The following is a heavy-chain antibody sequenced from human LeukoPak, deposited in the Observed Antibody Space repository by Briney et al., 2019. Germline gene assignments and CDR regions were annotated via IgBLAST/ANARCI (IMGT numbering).Heavy chain of an antibody. V-gene: IGHV1-8*01. CDR3: ARDNGGTAMAYYYYYYMDV. D-gene: IGHD5-18*01. CDR2: MNPNSGNT. J-gene: IGHJ6*03. CDR1: GYTFTSYD. Sequence: GASVKVSCKASGYTFTSYDINWVRQATGQGLEWMGWMNPNSGNTGYAQKFQGRVTMTRNTSISTAYMELSSLRSEDTAVCYCARDNGGTAMAYYYYYYMDVWGKGTTVTISS.